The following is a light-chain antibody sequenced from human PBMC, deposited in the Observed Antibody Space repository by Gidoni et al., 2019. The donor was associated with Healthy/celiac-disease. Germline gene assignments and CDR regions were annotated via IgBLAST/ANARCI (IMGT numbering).Light chain of an antibody. V-gene: IGKV1-5*03. CDR1: QSISSW. CDR2: KAS. Sequence: CGASQSISSWLAWYQQKPGKAPKLLIYKASSLESGVPSRFSGSGSGTEFTLTISSLQPDDFATYYCQQYNSYPWTFXXXTKVEIK. J-gene: IGKJ1*01. CDR3: QQYNSYPWT.